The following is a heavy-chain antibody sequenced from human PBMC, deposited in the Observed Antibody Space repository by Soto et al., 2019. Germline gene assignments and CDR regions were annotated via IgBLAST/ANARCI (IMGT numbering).Heavy chain of an antibody. CDR3: ARDPTEDYYYMDV. CDR2: IYSGGST. J-gene: IGHJ6*03. V-gene: IGHV3-53*04. Sequence: GGSLRLSCAASGFTVSSNYMSWVRQAPGKGLEWVSVIYSGGSTYYAYSVKGRFTISRHNSKNTLYLQMNSLRAEDTAVYYCARDPTEDYYYMDVWGKGTTVTVSS. CDR1: GFTVSSNY.